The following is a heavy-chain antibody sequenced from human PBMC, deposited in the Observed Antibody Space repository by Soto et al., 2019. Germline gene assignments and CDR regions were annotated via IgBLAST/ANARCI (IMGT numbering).Heavy chain of an antibody. V-gene: IGHV4-34*01. Sequence: SETLSLTCAVYGGSFSGYYWSWIRQPPGKGLEWIGEINHSGSTNYNPSLKSRVTISVDTSKNQFSLKLSSVTAADTAVYYCARTKYDYGDYWYAFDIWGQGTMVTVSS. CDR3: ARTKYDYGDYWYAFDI. D-gene: IGHD4-17*01. CDR1: GGSFSGYY. CDR2: INHSGST. J-gene: IGHJ3*02.